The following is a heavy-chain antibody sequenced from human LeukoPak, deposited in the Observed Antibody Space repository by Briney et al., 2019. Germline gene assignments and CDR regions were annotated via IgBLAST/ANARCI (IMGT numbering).Heavy chain of an antibody. J-gene: IGHJ6*02. Sequence: GGSLRLSCAASGFTSSNFGMHWARQTPGKGLEWVAVIWYDGSNKDYAESVKGRFTISRDNSKNTLFLQMDSLRAEDTAVYYCGRAERMSSPFYYDMAVWGRGTTVTVSS. CDR2: IWYDGSNK. D-gene: IGHD6-6*01. CDR3: GRAERMSSPFYYDMAV. V-gene: IGHV3-33*01. CDR1: GFTSSNFG.